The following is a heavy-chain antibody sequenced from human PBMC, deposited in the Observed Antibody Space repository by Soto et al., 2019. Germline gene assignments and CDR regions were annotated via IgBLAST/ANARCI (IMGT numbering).Heavy chain of an antibody. J-gene: IGHJ6*02. D-gene: IGHD2-15*01. Sequence: QVPLVESGGGVVQPGRSLRLSFAASGFTFSTYGMHWVRQAPGKGLGWVGVISDDGSNKYYADSVKGRFTISSDNSKNTLYVQMNSMRAEDTAVYYCAKDMTSVAVTLYYYYGMDVWGQGTTVTVSS. CDR3: AKDMTSVAVTLYYYYGMDV. CDR1: GFTFSTYG. V-gene: IGHV3-30*18. CDR2: ISDDGSNK.